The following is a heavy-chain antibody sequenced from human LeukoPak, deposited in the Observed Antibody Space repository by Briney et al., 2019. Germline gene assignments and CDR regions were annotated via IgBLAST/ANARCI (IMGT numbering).Heavy chain of an antibody. CDR1: GYTFTGYA. D-gene: IGHD3-22*01. CDR3: ARDRGGMIVVVTAFDY. Sequence: ASVKVSCKASGYTFTGYAMHWVRQAPGQRLEWMGWINAGNGNTKYSQKFQGRVTITRDTSASTAYMELSSLRSEDTAVYYCARDRGGMIVVVTAFDYWGQGTLVTVSS. J-gene: IGHJ4*02. CDR2: INAGNGNT. V-gene: IGHV1-3*01.